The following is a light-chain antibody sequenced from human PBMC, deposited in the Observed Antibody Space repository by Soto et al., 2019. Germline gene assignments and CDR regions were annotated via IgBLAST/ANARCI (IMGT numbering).Light chain of an antibody. Sequence: QSALTQPASVSGSPGQSITISCTGTIYDVGAYHYVSWYQQFPGKAPKLILYEVSNRPSGISNRFSGFRSGSTASLTVSGLQPEDDAHYYCISYTTTGALVFGGGTMLTVL. CDR1: IYDVGAYHY. CDR3: ISYTTTGALV. CDR2: EVS. V-gene: IGLV2-14*01. J-gene: IGLJ2*01.